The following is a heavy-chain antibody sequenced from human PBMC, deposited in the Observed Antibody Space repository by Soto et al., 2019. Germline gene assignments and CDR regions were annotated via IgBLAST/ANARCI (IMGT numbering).Heavy chain of an antibody. V-gene: IGHV4-39*01. CDR2: IYYSGST. Sequence: SETLSLTCTVSGGSISSSSYYWGWIRQPPGKGLEWIGSIYYSGSTYYNPSLKSRVTISVDTSKNQFSLKLSSVTAADTAVYYCARHESYSSGWYFDYWGQGTLVIVSS. J-gene: IGHJ4*02. CDR1: GGSISSSSYY. D-gene: IGHD6-19*01. CDR3: ARHESYSSGWYFDY.